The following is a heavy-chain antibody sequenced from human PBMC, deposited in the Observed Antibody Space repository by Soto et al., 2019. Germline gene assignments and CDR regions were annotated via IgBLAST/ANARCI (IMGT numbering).Heavy chain of an antibody. J-gene: IGHJ6*02. V-gene: IGHV3-74*03. CDR3: VKDQYSGSDYYLMDV. CDR1: GFTFSSYW. CDR2: INSDGTHT. Sequence: GGSLRLSCAASGFTFSSYWMHWVRQIPGKGLVWVSHINSDGTHTEYADSVKGRFTISRDNAKNMLYLQMNSLRAEDTAVYYSVKDQYSGSDYYLMDVWGQGTAVTVSS. D-gene: IGHD5-12*01.